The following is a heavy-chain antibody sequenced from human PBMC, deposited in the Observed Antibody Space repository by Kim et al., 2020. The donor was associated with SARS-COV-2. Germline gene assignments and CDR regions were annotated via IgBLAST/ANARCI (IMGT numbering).Heavy chain of an antibody. CDR3: AAPNTYYDSSGPPYDPFDI. J-gene: IGHJ3*02. Sequence: SVKVSCKASGFTFTSSAVQWVRQARGQRLEWIGRIVVGSGNINYAQKFQERVTITRDMSTSTAYMELSSLRSEDTAVYYCAAPNTYYDSSGPPYDPFDIWGQGTMVTVSS. D-gene: IGHD3-22*01. CDR1: GFTFTSSA. V-gene: IGHV1-58*01. CDR2: IVVGSGNI.